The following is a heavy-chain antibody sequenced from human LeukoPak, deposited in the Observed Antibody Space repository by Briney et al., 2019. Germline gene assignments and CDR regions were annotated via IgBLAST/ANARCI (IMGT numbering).Heavy chain of an antibody. V-gene: IGHV3-53*01. Sequence: SGGSLRLSCAASGFTVSSNYMSWVRQAPGKGLEWVSVIYSGGSTYYADSVRGRFTISRDNSKNTLYLQMNSLRAEDTAVYYCARDSGGYFDYWGQGTLVTVSS. J-gene: IGHJ4*02. CDR3: ARDSGGYFDY. D-gene: IGHD3-22*01. CDR2: IYSGGST. CDR1: GFTVSSNY.